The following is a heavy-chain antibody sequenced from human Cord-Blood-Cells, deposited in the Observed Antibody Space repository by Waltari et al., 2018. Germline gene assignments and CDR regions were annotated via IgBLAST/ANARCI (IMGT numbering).Heavy chain of an antibody. CDR1: GSPFSSHG. CDR2: IWYDGSNK. CDR3: AKVMVGATGAFDI. Sequence: QVQLVESGGGVVQPGRSLRLSCAASGSPFSSHGMSWVRQAPGKGLEWVAVIWYDGSNKYYADSVKGRFTISRDNSKNTLYLQMNSLRAEDTAMYYCAKVMVGATGAFDIWGQGTMVTVSS. J-gene: IGHJ3*02. D-gene: IGHD1-26*01. V-gene: IGHV3-30*18.